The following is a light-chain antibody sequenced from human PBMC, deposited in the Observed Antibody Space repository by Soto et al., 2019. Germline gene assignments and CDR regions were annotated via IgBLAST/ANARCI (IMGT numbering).Light chain of an antibody. CDR2: DAS. Sequence: EVVFTQSTATLSLSPGVRATVSCRVSQTVRNNYLAWYQQKPGQAPRLLVYDASSRASGVPDRFRGGGSGTEFTLTICGLEPEDFAVYHCQQSTSYTLTFDWGTKVDIK. V-gene: IGKV3-20*01. CDR1: QTVRNNY. J-gene: IGKJ4*01. CDR3: QQSTSYTLT.